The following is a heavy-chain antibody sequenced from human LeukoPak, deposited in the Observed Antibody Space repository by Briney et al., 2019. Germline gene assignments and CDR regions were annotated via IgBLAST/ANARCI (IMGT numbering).Heavy chain of an antibody. D-gene: IGHD2-15*01. CDR3: AREDGSCYVDY. V-gene: IGHV4-39*07. CDR2: IYYSGST. J-gene: IGHJ4*02. CDR1: GGSISSSSYY. Sequence: SETLSLTCTVSGGSISSSSYYWGWIRQPPGKGLEWIGSIYYSGSTYYNPSLKSRVTISVDTSKNQFSLKLSSVTAADTAVYYCAREDGSCYVDYWGQGTLVTVSS.